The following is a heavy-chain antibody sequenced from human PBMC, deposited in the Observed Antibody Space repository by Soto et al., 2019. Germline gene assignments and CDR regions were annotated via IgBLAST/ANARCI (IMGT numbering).Heavy chain of an antibody. Sequence: PSETLSLTCTVSGGSISSSSYYWGWIRQPPGKGLEWIGSIYYSGSTYYNPSLKSRVTISVDTSKNQFSLKLSSVTAADTAVYYCARQGEVTTESLDYWGQGTLVTVSS. CDR1: GGSISSSSYY. V-gene: IGHV4-39*01. J-gene: IGHJ4*02. CDR3: ARQGEVTTESLDY. D-gene: IGHD4-17*01. CDR2: IYYSGST.